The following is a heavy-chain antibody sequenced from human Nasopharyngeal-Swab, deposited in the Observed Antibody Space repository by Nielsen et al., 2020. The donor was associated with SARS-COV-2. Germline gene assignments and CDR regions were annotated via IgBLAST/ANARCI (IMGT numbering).Heavy chain of an antibody. CDR1: GGTFSSYA. CDR2: IIPIFGTA. CDR3: ARGEFINIIVPTGMDV. Sequence: SSVKVSCKASGGTFSSYAISWVRQAPGQGLEWMGGIIPIFGTANYAQKFQGKVTITANESTSTAYLELSSLRSEDTAVYYCARGEFINIIVPTGMDVWGQGTTVTVSS. V-gene: IGHV1-69*13. D-gene: IGHD2-8*01. J-gene: IGHJ6*02.